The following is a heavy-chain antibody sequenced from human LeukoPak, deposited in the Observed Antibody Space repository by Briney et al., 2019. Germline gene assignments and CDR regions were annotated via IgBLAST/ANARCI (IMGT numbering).Heavy chain of an antibody. CDR1: GFTFSSCW. D-gene: IGHD4-23*01. V-gene: IGHV3-74*01. J-gene: IGHJ4*02. Sequence: GGSLRLSCAASGFTFSSCWMNRVRQAPGKGLVWVSRIASDGSSTTYADSVKGRFSISRDNAKNTLYLQMNSLRVEDSAVYYCARGRPHGNDYWGQGTLVTDSS. CDR3: ARGRPHGNDY. CDR2: IASDGSST.